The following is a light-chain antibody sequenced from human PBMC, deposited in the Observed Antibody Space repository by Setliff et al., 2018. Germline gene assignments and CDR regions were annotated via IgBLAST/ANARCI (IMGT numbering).Light chain of an antibody. J-gene: IGLJ1*01. CDR1: SSDVGGYNY. CDR2: DVS. Sequence: QSVLTQPASVSGSPGQAITISCTGTSSDVGGYNYVSWYQQHPGKVPKLMIYDVSKRPSGVSNRFSGSKSGNTASLTISGLQAEDEADYYCSSYTSSSTYVFGTGTKVTVL. CDR3: SSYTSSSTYV. V-gene: IGLV2-14*03.